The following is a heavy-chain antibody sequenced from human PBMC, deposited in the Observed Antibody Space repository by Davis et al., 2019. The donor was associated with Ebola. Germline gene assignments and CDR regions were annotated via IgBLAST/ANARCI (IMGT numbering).Heavy chain of an antibody. CDR1: GGTFSSYA. J-gene: IGHJ3*02. CDR2: IIPIFGTA. V-gene: IGHV1-69*13. Sequence: AASVKVSCKASGGTFSSYAISWVRQAPGQGLEWMGGIIPIFGTANYAQKFQGRVTITADESTSTAYMELSSLRSDDTAVYYCARWIGTSLPAGGAFDIWGQGTMVTVSS. D-gene: IGHD2-2*01. CDR3: ARWIGTSLPAGGAFDI.